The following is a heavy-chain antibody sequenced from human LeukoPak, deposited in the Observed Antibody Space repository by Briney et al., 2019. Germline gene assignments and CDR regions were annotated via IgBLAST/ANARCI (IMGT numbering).Heavy chain of an antibody. CDR1: GFTFSSYE. Sequence: PGGSLRLSCAASGFTFSSYEMNWVRQAPGKGLEWVSYISSSGSTIYYADSVKGRFTISRDNAKNSLYLQMNSLRAEDTAIYYRARIMVATTREAFDYWGQGTRVTVSS. CDR2: ISSSGSTI. D-gene: IGHD5-12*01. V-gene: IGHV3-48*03. CDR3: ARIMVATTREAFDY. J-gene: IGHJ4*02.